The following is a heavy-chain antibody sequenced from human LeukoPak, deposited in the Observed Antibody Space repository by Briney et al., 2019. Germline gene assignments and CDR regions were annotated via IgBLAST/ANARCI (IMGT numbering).Heavy chain of an antibody. J-gene: IGHJ5*01. Sequence: QPGGSLRLSCAASGFTFSSYWMHWVRQAPGKGLVWVSRINSDGSTTNHADSVKGRFTISRDNAKNTLFLQMTSLRAEDTAVYYCARGGSSSWSGSWGQGTLVTVSS. CDR2: INSDGSTT. V-gene: IGHV3-74*01. CDR1: GFTFSSYW. CDR3: ARGGSSSWSGS. D-gene: IGHD6-13*01.